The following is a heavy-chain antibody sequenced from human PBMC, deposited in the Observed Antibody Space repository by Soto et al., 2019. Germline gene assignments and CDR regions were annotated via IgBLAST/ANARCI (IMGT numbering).Heavy chain of an antibody. CDR2: ISPSGSP. CDR3: ARGVLA. J-gene: IGHJ5*02. CDR1: GGSVNSGGYP. D-gene: IGHD2-8*01. V-gene: IGHV4-30-2*01. Sequence: SETLSLTCSVSGGSVNSGGYPWSWIRQPPGKGLEWIGFISPSGSPAYNPSLKSRVTISVDRSNNQISLELSSVTAADTAVYYCARGVLAWGPGTLVTVSS.